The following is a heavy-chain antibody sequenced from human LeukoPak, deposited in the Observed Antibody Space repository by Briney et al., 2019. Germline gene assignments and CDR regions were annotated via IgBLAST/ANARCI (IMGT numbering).Heavy chain of an antibody. Sequence: GGSLRLSCAASGFTFDDYGMHWVRQAPGKGLEWVAFIRYDGSNKYYADSVKGRFTISRDNSKNTLYLQMNSLRAEDTAVYYCAGRCSGGSCYADYYMDVWGKGTTVTISS. J-gene: IGHJ6*03. CDR1: GFTFDDYG. V-gene: IGHV3-30*02. CDR2: IRYDGSNK. CDR3: AGRCSGGSCYADYYMDV. D-gene: IGHD2-15*01.